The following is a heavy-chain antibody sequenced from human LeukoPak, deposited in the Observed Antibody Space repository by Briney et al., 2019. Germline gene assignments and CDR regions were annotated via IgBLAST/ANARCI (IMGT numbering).Heavy chain of an antibody. CDR3: ARDRMPSSYRGLDP. CDR1: GFSFSNYY. CDR2: IKQDGTQE. J-gene: IGHJ5*02. D-gene: IGHD3-10*01. V-gene: IGHV3-7*01. Sequence: GGSLRLSCAASGFSFSNYYMSWVRQAPGKGLEWVANIKQDGTQEYYVDSVKGRFTVSRGNAKNSLYLQMNSLRAEDTAVYYCARDRMPSSYRGLDPWGQGTLVTVSS.